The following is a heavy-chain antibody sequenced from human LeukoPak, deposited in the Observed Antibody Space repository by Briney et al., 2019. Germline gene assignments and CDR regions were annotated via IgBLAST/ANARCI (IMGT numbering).Heavy chain of an antibody. Sequence: KPGGSLRLSCAASGFTFSDYYMSWIRQAPGKGLEWVSYISSSSYTNYADSVKGRFTISRDNAKNSLYLQMNSLRAEDTAVYYCARDSVGWFGELSGAFDIWGQGTMVTVSS. CDR3: ARDSVGWFGELSGAFDI. V-gene: IGHV3-11*05. CDR2: ISSSSYT. D-gene: IGHD3-10*01. CDR1: GFTFSDYY. J-gene: IGHJ3*02.